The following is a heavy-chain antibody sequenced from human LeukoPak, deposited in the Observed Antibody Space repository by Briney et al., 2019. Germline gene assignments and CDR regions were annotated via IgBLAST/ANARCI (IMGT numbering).Heavy chain of an antibody. D-gene: IGHD3-10*01. CDR2: INPNSGDT. CDR1: GYTFTGYH. Sequence: ASVKVSCKASGYTFTGYHMHWVRQAPGQGLEWMGCINPNSGDTNYAQRFQGRVTMTRDTSITTAYMELSSLRSGDTVVYYCARELYGSGTYGFDYWGQGTLVTVSS. CDR3: ARELYGSGTYGFDY. J-gene: IGHJ4*02. V-gene: IGHV1-2*02.